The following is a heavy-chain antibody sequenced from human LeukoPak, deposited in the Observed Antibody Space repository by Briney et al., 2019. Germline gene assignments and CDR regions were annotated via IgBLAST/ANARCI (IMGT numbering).Heavy chain of an antibody. CDR1: GGSISSGGYY. V-gene: IGHV4-30-2*01. CDR3: ARESVAGTRLACAFDI. Sequence: PSETLSLTCTVSGGSISSGGYYWSWIRQPPGKGLEWIGYIYHSGSTYYNPSLKSRVTISVDRSKNQFSLKLSSVTAADTAVYYCARESVAGTRLACAFDIWGQGTMVTVSS. CDR2: IYHSGST. J-gene: IGHJ3*02. D-gene: IGHD6-19*01.